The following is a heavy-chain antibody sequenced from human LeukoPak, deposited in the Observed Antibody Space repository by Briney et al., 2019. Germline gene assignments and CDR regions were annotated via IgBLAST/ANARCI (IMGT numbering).Heavy chain of an antibody. CDR1: GGSISSSSYY. Sequence: SETLSLTCAVSGGSISSSSYYWGWIRQPPGKGLEWIGSIYYSGSTYYNPSLKSRVTISVDTSKNQFSLKLSSVTAADTAVYYCARDYPHGYSSGWDYWGQGTLVTVSS. CDR2: IYYSGST. D-gene: IGHD6-19*01. CDR3: ARDYPHGYSSGWDY. V-gene: IGHV4-39*07. J-gene: IGHJ4*02.